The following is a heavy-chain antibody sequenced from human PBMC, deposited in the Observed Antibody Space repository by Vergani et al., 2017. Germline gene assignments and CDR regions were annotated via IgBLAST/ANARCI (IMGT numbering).Heavy chain of an antibody. J-gene: IGHJ4*02. CDR1: GFTFSSYW. D-gene: IGHD6-13*01. CDR2: INSDGSST. Sequence: EVQLVESGGGLVQPGGSLRLSCAASGFTFSSYWMHWVRQAPGKGLVWVSRINSDGSSTSYADSVKGRFTISRDNAKNTLYLQMNSLKTEDTAVYYCTRRGRRQQLVEDWGQGTLVTVSS. V-gene: IGHV3-74*01. CDR3: TRRGRRQQLVED.